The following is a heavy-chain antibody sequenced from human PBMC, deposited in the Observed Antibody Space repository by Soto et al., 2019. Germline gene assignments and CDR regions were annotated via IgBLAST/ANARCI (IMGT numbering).Heavy chain of an antibody. V-gene: IGHV4-61*01. CDR3: ARSMHYSDGSNYSPFDY. Sequence: QVQLQESGPGLVKPSETLSLTCTVSGGSVSSGNYYWSWIRQPPGKGLEWIGYFYYTGSTNYNPSLQSRVTISVDASKNPFSLRLSSLTAADTAVYYCARSMHYSDGSNYSPFDYWGQGTLVTVSS. D-gene: IGHD3-22*01. CDR1: GGSVSSGNYY. J-gene: IGHJ4*02. CDR2: FYYTGST.